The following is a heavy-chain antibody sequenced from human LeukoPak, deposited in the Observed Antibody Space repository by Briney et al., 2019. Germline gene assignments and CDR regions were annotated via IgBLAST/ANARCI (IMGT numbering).Heavy chain of an antibody. Sequence: SVKVSCKASGGTFSSYAISWVRQAPGQGLEWMGGIIPIFGTANYAQKFQGRVTITANESTSTGYMELSSLKSEDTAVYYCARESKGGTTVNPFDAFDIWGQGTMVTVSS. CDR2: IIPIFGTA. CDR1: GGTFSSYA. D-gene: IGHD4-17*01. J-gene: IGHJ3*02. CDR3: ARESKGGTTVNPFDAFDI. V-gene: IGHV1-69*13.